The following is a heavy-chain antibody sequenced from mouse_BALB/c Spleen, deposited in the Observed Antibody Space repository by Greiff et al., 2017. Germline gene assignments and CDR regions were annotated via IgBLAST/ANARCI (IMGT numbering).Heavy chain of an antibody. CDR3: TVGFAY. CDR1: GFTFSSYW. J-gene: IGHJ3*01. CDR2: IRLKSDNYAT. Sequence: EVQLVESGGGLVQPGGSMKLSCVASGFTFSSYWMSWVRQSPEKGLEWVAEIRLKSDNYATHYAESVKGKFTISRDDSKSRLYLQMNSLRAEDTGIYYCTVGFAYWGQGTLVTVSA. V-gene: IGHV6-6*02. D-gene: IGHD1-1*02.